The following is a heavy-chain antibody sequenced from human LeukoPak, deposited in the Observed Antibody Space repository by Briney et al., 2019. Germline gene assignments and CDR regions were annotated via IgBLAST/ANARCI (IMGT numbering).Heavy chain of an antibody. CDR1: GGTFSSYA. CDR2: IIPIFGTA. V-gene: IGHV1-69*05. D-gene: IGHD5-24*01. Sequence: SVKVSSKASGGTFSSYALSWVRQAPGQGLEWMGGIIPIFGTANYAQKFQGRVTITTDESTSTAYMELSSLRSEDTAVYYCARVSGPRDGCNLAYWGRGTLVTVSS. CDR3: ARVSGPRDGCNLAY. J-gene: IGHJ4*02.